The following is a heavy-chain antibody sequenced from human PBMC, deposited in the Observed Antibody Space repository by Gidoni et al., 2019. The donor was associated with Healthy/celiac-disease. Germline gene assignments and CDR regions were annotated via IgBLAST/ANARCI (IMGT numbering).Heavy chain of an antibody. CDR2: IYHSGST. CDR3: ARDQDCSSTSCYYYYYGMDV. V-gene: IGHV4-38-2*02. J-gene: IGHJ6*02. D-gene: IGHD2-2*01. Sequence: QVQLQESGPGLVKPSETLSLTFTVSGYSISIGYYWRWIRPPPGKGLEWIGSIYHSGSTYYNPSLKSRVTISVDTSKNQFSLKLSAVTAADTAVYYCARDQDCSSTSCYYYYYGMDVWGQGTTVTVSS. CDR1: GYSISIGYY.